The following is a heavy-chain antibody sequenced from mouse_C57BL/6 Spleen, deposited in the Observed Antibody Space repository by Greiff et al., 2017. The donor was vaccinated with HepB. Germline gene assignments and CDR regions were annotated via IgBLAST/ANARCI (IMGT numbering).Heavy chain of an antibody. Sequence: QVQLKESGPGLVQPSQSLSITCTVSGFSLTSYGVHWVRQSPGKGLEWLGVIWRGGSTDYNAAFMSRLSITKDNSKSQVFFKMNSLQADDTARYYCAKNRVVATPGYFDVWGTGTTVTVSS. CDR1: GFSLTSYG. CDR3: AKNRVVATPGYFDV. D-gene: IGHD1-1*01. CDR2: IWRGGST. V-gene: IGHV2-5*01. J-gene: IGHJ1*03.